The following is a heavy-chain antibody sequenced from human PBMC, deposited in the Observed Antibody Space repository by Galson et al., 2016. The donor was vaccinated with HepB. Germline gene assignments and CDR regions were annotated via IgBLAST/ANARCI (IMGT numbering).Heavy chain of an antibody. CDR3: VRDFLYGDNLPDAFDV. V-gene: IGHV3-30*01. D-gene: IGHD4/OR15-4a*01. CDR1: GFTFRSYA. CDR2: ISYDGTDK. J-gene: IGHJ3*01. Sequence: SLRLSCAASGFTFRSYAMNWVRQAPDKGLEWVAIISYDGTDKHYADSVKGRFTVSRDNSNNTLFLQMNSLRADDSAIYFCVRDFLYGDNLPDAFDVWGQGTMVTVSS.